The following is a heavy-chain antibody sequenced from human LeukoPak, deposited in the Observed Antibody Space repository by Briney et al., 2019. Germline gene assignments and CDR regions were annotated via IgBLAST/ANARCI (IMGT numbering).Heavy chain of an antibody. D-gene: IGHD3-3*01. J-gene: IGHJ6*02. CDR3: ARDRITIFGVVGINYYGMDV. CDR1: GGSFSGYY. V-gene: IGHV4-34*09. CDR2: IYYSGST. Sequence: SETLSLTCAVYGGSFSGYYWSWIRQPPGKGLEWIGYIYYSGSTYYNPSLKSRVTISVDTSKNQFSLKLSSVTAADTAVYYCARDRITIFGVVGINYYGMDVWGQGTTVTVSS.